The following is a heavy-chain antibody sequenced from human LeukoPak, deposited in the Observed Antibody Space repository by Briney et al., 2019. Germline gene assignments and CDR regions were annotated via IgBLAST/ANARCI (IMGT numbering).Heavy chain of an antibody. CDR1: GGSFSGYY. CDR3: ARRIAAAGSDL. J-gene: IGHJ4*02. Sequence: SETLSLTCAVYGGSFSGYYWSWIRQPPGKGLEWIGEINHSGSTNYNPSLKGRVTISVDTSKNQFSLKLSSVTAADTAVYYCARRIAAAGSDLWGQGTLVTVSS. D-gene: IGHD6-13*01. V-gene: IGHV4-34*01. CDR2: INHSGST.